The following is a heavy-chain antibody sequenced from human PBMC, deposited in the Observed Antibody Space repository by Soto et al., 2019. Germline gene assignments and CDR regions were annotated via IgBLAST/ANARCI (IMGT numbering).Heavy chain of an antibody. V-gene: IGHV6-1*01. CDR2: TYYRSKWNT. J-gene: IGHJ4*02. CDR1: GDNVSSNSAA. Sequence: SQTLSLTCAISGDNVSSNSAAWNWIRQSPSRGLEWLGRTYYRSKWNTDYAVSVNSRITISPDTSKNQFSLQLKSVTPEDTGVYYCAGDYYESGGYFDCWGQGNLVTVSS. CDR3: AGDYYESGGYFDC. D-gene: IGHD3-22*01.